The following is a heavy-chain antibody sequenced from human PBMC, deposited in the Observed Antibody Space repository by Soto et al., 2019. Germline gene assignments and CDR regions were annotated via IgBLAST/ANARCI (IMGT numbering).Heavy chain of an antibody. CDR2: IKSNSGGT. J-gene: IGHJ6*02. CDR3: AREDYNWNDYYYYGMDV. D-gene: IGHD1-1*01. Sequence: QVELVQSGAEVRKPGASVKVSCKASRNSFIDYYIHWVRQAPGQGLEWMGWIKSNSGGTKYAQRFQGRVTMTRDTSISTIYMELSRLKSDDTAVYYCAREDYNWNDYYYYGMDVWGQGTTVIVS. V-gene: IGHV1-2*02. CDR1: RNSFIDYY.